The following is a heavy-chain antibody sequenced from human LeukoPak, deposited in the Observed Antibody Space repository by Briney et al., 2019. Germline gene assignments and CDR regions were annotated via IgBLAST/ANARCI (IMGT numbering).Heavy chain of an antibody. V-gene: IGHV3-23*01. CDR1: GFTFSSYS. Sequence: GGSLRLSCAASGFTFSSYSMNWVRQAPGKGLQWVSTISDSSGRTYYADSVKGRFTISRDNSKNTLYLQMNSLRAEDTAVYYCARDAGYGYDRFDYWGQGTQVTVSS. D-gene: IGHD5-18*01. CDR3: ARDAGYGYDRFDY. CDR2: ISDSSGRT. J-gene: IGHJ4*02.